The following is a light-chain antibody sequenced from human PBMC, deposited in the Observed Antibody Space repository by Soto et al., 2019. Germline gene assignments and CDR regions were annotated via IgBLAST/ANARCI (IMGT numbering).Light chain of an antibody. CDR1: QTIDTR. V-gene: IGKV1-5*01. CDR2: DAS. Sequence: IQMPESPSSLSSSVGDGVTITCRATQTIDTRLAWYQQKPGEAPKLLIYDASSLENGVPSRFSGSGSGTEFTLTISSLQPDDFATYYCQQYDRYSTWTFGQGTKVDIK. CDR3: QQYDRYSTWT. J-gene: IGKJ1*01.